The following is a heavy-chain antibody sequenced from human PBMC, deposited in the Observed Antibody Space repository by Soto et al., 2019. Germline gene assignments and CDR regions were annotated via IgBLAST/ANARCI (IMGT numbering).Heavy chain of an antibody. J-gene: IGHJ5*02. CDR2: ISYDGSNK. CDR3: ARTNNYHAILAVAGTTPWFDP. D-gene: IGHD6-19*01. CDR1: GFTFSSYG. V-gene: IGHV3-30*03. Sequence: PGGSLRLSCAASGFTFSSYGMHWVRQAPGKGLEWVAVISYDGSNKYYADSVKGRFTISRDNSKNTLYLQMNSLRSEDTAVYYCARTNNYHAILAVAGTTPWFDPWGQGTLVTVSS.